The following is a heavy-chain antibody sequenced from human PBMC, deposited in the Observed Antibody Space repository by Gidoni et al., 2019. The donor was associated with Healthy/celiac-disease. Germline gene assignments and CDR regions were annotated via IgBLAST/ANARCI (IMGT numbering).Heavy chain of an antibody. CDR3: AVVVDSFIDY. V-gene: IGHV3-66*02. D-gene: IGHD2-2*01. CDR1: GFTVSSNY. Sequence: EAQLVESGGGLVQPGGSRRLSCAASGFTVSSNYLSWVCQAPGKGLEWISVIYCGGSTYYADSVTGRFTISRDNSKNTLFLQMNSLVAEDTAVYYCAVVVDSFIDYWGQGTLVTVSS. CDR2: IYCGGST. J-gene: IGHJ4*02.